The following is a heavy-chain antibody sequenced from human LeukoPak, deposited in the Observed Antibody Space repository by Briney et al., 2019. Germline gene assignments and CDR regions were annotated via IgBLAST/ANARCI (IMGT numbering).Heavy chain of an antibody. Sequence: ASVKVSCKASGYNFTSYAISWVRQAPGQGLEWMGWISAYNGNTNYAQNFQGRVTVTRDTSTSTVHMELSGLRSEDTAVYYCARDQEGFDYWGQGTLVTVSS. CDR3: ARDQEGFDY. CDR2: ISAYNGNT. J-gene: IGHJ4*02. CDR1: GYNFTSYA. V-gene: IGHV1-18*01.